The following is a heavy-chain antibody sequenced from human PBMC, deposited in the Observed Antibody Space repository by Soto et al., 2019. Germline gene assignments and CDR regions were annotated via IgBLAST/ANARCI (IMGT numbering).Heavy chain of an antibody. CDR1: GFTFSSYA. V-gene: IGHV3-64D*06. D-gene: IGHD5-12*01. Sequence: EVQLVESGGGLVQPGGSLRLSCSASGFTFSSYAMHWVRQAPGKGLEYVSVITSNGGSTYYADSVKGRFTISRDNSKNTLNLQLSSLRAEDTAVYYGLKTGYSGYDWDYWGQGTLVTVSS. CDR3: LKTGYSGYDWDY. CDR2: ITSNGGST. J-gene: IGHJ4*02.